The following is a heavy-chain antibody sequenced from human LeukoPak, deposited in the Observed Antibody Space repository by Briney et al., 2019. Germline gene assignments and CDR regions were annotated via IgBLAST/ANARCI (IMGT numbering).Heavy chain of an antibody. CDR3: ARDWIQLWPSSYYYYGMDV. D-gene: IGHD5-18*01. CDR1: GGTFSSYG. Sequence: AASVKVSCKASGGTFSSYGISWVRQAPGQGLEWMGWISAYNGNTNYAQKLQGRVTMTTDTSTSTAYMELRSLRSDNTAVYYCARDWIQLWPSSYYYYGMDVWGQGTTVTVSS. CDR2: ISAYNGNT. V-gene: IGHV1-18*01. J-gene: IGHJ6*02.